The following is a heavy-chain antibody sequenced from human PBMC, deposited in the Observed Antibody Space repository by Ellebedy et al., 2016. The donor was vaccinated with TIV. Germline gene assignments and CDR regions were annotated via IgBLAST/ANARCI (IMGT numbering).Heavy chain of an antibody. V-gene: IGHV4-34*01. D-gene: IGHD3-10*01. CDR3: ARHPNYYGWQY. J-gene: IGHJ4*02. CDR2: INHSGST. Sequence: MPSETLSLTCAVYGGSFSGYYWRWIRQPPGKGLEWIGEINHSGSTNYNPSLKSRVTISVDTSKNQFSLNLSTVTAADTAVYYCARHPNYYGWQYWGQGTLVSVSS. CDR1: GGSFSGYY.